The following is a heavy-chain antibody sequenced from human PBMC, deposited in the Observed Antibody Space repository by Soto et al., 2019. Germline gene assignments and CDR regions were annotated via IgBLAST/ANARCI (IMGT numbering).Heavy chain of an antibody. CDR3: ARVQIAARRDYYGMDV. D-gene: IGHD6-6*01. CDR1: GGSISSGGYY. CDR2: IYYSGST. Sequence: SETLSLTCTVSGGSISSGGYYWSWIRQHPGKGLEWIGYIYYSGSTYYNPSLKSRVTISVDTSKNQFSLKLSSVTAADTAVYYCARVQIAARRDYYGMDVWGQGTTVTVSS. V-gene: IGHV4-31*03. J-gene: IGHJ6*02.